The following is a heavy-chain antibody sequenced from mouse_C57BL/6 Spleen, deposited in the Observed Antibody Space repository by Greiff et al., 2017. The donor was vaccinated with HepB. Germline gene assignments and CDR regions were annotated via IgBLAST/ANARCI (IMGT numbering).Heavy chain of an antibody. CDR2: IYPGDGDT. CDR3: AEGTVYYFDY. V-gene: IGHV1-82*01. D-gene: IGHD3-3*01. CDR1: GYAFSSSW. Sequence: SGPELVKPGASVKISCKASGYAFSSSWMNWVKQRPGKGLEWIGRIYPGDGDTNYNGKFKGKATLTADKSSSTAYMQLSSLTSEDSAVYFCAEGTVYYFDYWGQGTTLTVSS. J-gene: IGHJ2*01.